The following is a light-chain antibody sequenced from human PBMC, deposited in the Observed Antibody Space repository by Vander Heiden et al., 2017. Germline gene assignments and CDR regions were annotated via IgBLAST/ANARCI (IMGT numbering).Light chain of an antibody. CDR1: QDISNY. CDR2: DAS. CDR3: QQYDNLPIT. V-gene: IGKV1-33*01. Sequence: DIQMSQSLYSLSASVGDSVTITCQASQDISNYLNWYQQKPGKAPKLLIYDASNLETGVPSRFSGSGSGTDFTFTISSLQPEDIATYYCQQYDNLPITFGQGTRLEIK. J-gene: IGKJ5*01.